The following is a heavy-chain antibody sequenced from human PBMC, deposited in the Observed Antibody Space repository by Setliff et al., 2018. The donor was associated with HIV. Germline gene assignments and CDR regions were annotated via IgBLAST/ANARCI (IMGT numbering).Heavy chain of an antibody. CDR1: GDSIRSCNYY. CDR2: INHSGST. J-gene: IGHJ4*02. Sequence: PSETLSLTCSVSGDSIRSCNYYWGWIRQPPVKGLEWIGEINHSGSTNYNPSLKSRVTIAVDTSKNQFSLMLKSVTAADTAVYYCARDAFSSYYDILTGTWRYFDNWGQGTLVTVSS. CDR3: ARDAFSSYYDILTGTWRYFDN. V-gene: IGHV4-39*07. D-gene: IGHD3-9*01.